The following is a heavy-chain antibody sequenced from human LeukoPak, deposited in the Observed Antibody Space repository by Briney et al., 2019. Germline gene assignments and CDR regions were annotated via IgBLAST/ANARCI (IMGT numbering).Heavy chain of an antibody. CDR1: GFTFSSYS. D-gene: IGHD3-3*01. CDR2: ISRSSRTI. CDR3: AVFLEWQGATYYGMDV. V-gene: IGHV3-48*02. Sequence: GGSLRLTCAASGFTFSSYSMNWVRQAPGKGLEWVSYISRSSRTIYYADSVKGRFTISRDNAMNSLYLQMNSLRDEDTAVYYCAVFLEWQGATYYGMDVWGQGTTVTVSS. J-gene: IGHJ6*02.